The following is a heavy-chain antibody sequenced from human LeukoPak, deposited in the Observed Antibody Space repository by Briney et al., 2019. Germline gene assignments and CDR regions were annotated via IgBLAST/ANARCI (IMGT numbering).Heavy chain of an antibody. CDR2: IYYSGST. CDR3: ASPRAGTLIYFDY. J-gene: IGHJ4*02. D-gene: IGHD6-19*01. Sequence: NPSETLSLTCTVSGGSISSSSYYWGWIRQPPGKGLEWIGSIYYSGSTYYNPSLKSRVTISVDTSKNQFSLKLSSVTAADTAVYYCASPRAGTLIYFDYWGQGTLVTVSS. V-gene: IGHV4-39*07. CDR1: GGSISSSSYY.